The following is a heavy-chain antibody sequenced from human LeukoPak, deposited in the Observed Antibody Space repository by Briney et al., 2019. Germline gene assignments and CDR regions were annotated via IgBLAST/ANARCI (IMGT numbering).Heavy chain of an antibody. Sequence: GGSLRLSCAASGFTFTSYAMSWVRQAPGKGLEWVAVISYDGSNKYYADSVKGRFTISRDNSKNTLYLQMNSLRAEDTAVYYCARDLKGGYGVYWFDPWGQGTLVTVSS. CDR2: ISYDGSNK. J-gene: IGHJ5*02. CDR3: ARDLKGGYGVYWFDP. D-gene: IGHD5-12*01. CDR1: GFTFTSYA. V-gene: IGHV3-30-3*01.